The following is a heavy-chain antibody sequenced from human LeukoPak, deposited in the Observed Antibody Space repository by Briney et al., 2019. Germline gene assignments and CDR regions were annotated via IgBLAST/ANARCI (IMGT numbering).Heavy chain of an antibody. CDR1: GGSISSYY. CDR3: ARDSSYGDPYYFDY. D-gene: IGHD4-17*01. Sequence: PSETLSLTCTVSGGSISSYYWSWIRQPPGKGLEWIGYIYYSGSTNYNPSLKSRVTISVDTSKNQFSLKLSSVTAADTAVYYCARDSSYGDPYYFDYWGQGTLVTASS. V-gene: IGHV4-59*01. CDR2: IYYSGST. J-gene: IGHJ4*02.